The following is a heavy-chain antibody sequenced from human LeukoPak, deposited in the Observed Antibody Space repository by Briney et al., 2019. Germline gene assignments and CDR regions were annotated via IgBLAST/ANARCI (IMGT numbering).Heavy chain of an antibody. J-gene: IGHJ2*01. CDR2: IYYSGNT. V-gene: IGHV4-61*01. D-gene: IGHD3-10*01. CDR3: ARDSPYGSGTYYTPNWYFNL. CDR1: GGSISSSSYY. Sequence: PSETLSLTCTVSGGSISSSSYYWSWIRQPPGKGLEWIGYIYYSGNTNYNPSLQSRVTMSVDTSKNQFSLKLSSVTAADTAVYYCARDSPYGSGTYYTPNWYFNLWGRGTLVTVSS.